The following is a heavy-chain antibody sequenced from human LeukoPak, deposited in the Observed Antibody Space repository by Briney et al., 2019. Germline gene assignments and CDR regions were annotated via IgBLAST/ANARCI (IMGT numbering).Heavy chain of an antibody. V-gene: IGHV4-4*07. CDR2: IYTSGST. CDR3: ARKSFRNNWFDP. J-gene: IGHJ5*02. D-gene: IGHD3-16*01. CDR1: GGSISSYY. Sequence: SETLSLTCTVSGGSISSYYWRWIRQPAGKGLEWIGRIYTSGSTNYNPSLKSRVTMSVDTSKNQFTLKLSSVTAADTTVYYCARKSFRNNWFDPWGQGTLVTVSS.